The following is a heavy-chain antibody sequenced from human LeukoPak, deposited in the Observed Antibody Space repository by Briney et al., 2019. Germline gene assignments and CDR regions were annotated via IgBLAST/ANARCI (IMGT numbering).Heavy chain of an antibody. D-gene: IGHD3-10*01. CDR2: IYYSGST. CDR1: GGSISPLY. Sequence: SETLSLTCTVSGGSISPLYWGWIRQAPGKGLEFIGYIYYSGSTNFNPSLKSRVTLSVDTSKSQISLKLTSVTATDTAVYYCARGGVAAKYYFDFWGQGTLVTVSS. V-gene: IGHV4-59*11. CDR3: ARGGVAAKYYFDF. J-gene: IGHJ4*02.